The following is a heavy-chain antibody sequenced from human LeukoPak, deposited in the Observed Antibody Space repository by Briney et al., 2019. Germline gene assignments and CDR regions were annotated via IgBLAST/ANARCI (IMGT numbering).Heavy chain of an antibody. J-gene: IGHJ6*02. CDR2: VHTGGSA. CDR1: AGSISSGAYY. CDR3: ARSLPYCSSSSCYSYGMDV. D-gene: IGHD2-2*01. Sequence: SETLSLTCTVSAGSISSGAYYWSWIRQPAGKGLEWIGRVHTGGSANYSPSLWSRVTIALATSQNQFSLRLTSVTAADTAIYYCARSLPYCSSSSCYSYGMDVWGQRTTVPVSS. V-gene: IGHV4-61*02.